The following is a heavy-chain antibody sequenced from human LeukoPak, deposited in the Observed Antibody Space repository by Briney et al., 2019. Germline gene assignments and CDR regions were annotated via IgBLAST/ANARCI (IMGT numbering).Heavy chain of an antibody. CDR1: GGSISNYY. Sequence: SETPSLTCTVSGGSISNYYWSWIRQPPGKGLEWIGYIYYSGSTNYNPSLKSRVTMSVDTPKNQFSLKLSSVTAADTAVYYCARDSYYYDSSGRRRLDYWGQGTLVTVSS. J-gene: IGHJ4*02. D-gene: IGHD3-22*01. V-gene: IGHV4-59*12. CDR3: ARDSYYYDSSGRRRLDY. CDR2: IYYSGST.